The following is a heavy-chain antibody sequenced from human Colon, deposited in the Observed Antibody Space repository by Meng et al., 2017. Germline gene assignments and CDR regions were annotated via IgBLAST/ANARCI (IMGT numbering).Heavy chain of an antibody. CDR3: ARDSGIYFDF. D-gene: IGHD1-26*01. Sequence: VEVVESGGGVVQPGRSLRLFCAVSGFTFSTYAVHWVRQAPGKGLEWVAFISYDGNIKYYADSVKGRFTISRDRSKNTLFLQMNSLRGDDTSVYYCARDSGIYFDFWGQGTLVTVSS. V-gene: IGHV3-30-3*01. J-gene: IGHJ4*02. CDR2: ISYDGNIK. CDR1: GFTFSTYA.